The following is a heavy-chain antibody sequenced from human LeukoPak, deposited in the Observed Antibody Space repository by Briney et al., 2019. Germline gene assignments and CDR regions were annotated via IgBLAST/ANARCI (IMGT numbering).Heavy chain of an antibody. CDR3: ARGIGGRFLEWLLYGYYFDY. V-gene: IGHV1-18*01. CDR2: ISAYNGNT. CDR1: GYTFTSYG. Sequence: ASVKVSCKASGYTFTSYGISWVRQAPGQGLEWMGWISAYNGNTNYAQKLQGRVTMTTDTSTSTAYMELRSLRSDDTAVYYCARGIGGRFLEWLLYGYYFDYWGQGTWSPSPQ. D-gene: IGHD3-3*01. J-gene: IGHJ4*02.